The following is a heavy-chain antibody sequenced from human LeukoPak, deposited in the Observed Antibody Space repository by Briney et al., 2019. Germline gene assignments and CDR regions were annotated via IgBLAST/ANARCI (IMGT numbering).Heavy chain of an antibody. CDR2: ISSSSSYI. Sequence: GESLRLSCAASGFTFSSYSMNWVRQAPGKGLEWVSSISSSSSYIYYADSVKGRFTISRDNSKNTLYLQMNSLRAEDTALYYCARYRFVVGATDSFDIWGQGTMVTVSS. CDR3: ARYRFVVGATDSFDI. J-gene: IGHJ3*02. CDR1: GFTFSSYS. V-gene: IGHV3-21*01. D-gene: IGHD1-26*01.